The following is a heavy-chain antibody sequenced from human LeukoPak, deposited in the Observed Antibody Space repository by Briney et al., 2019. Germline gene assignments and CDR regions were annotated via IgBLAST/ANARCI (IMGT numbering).Heavy chain of an antibody. D-gene: IGHD3-16*01. CDR3: VRQMIRFWFDP. J-gene: IGHJ5*02. CDR1: GFTFSTYW. CDR2: INPDGSQR. V-gene: IGHV3-7*01. Sequence: GGSLRLSCAASGFTFSTYWMTWVRQSPGKGLEWVADINPDGSQRYSVDSVKGRFTISRDNAENSLFLHLSSLRVDDTATYYCVRQMIRFWFDPWGQGTRVTVSS.